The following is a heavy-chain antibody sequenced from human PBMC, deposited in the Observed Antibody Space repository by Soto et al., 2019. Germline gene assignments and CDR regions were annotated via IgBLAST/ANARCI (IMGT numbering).Heavy chain of an antibody. Sequence: GGSLRLSCAASGFTFSSYSMNWVRQAPGKGLEWVSYISSSSSTIYYADSVKGRFTISRDNAKNSLYLQMNSLRDEDTAVYYCARAHRTIFGAGYYSGMDVWGQGTTVTVSS. D-gene: IGHD3-3*01. CDR3: ARAHRTIFGAGYYSGMDV. J-gene: IGHJ6*02. V-gene: IGHV3-48*02. CDR2: ISSSSSTI. CDR1: GFTFSSYS.